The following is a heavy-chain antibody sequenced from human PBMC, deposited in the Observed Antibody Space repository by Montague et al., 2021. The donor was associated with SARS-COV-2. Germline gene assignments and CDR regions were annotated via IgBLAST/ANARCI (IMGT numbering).Heavy chain of an antibody. D-gene: IGHD6-13*01. CDR2: INHSGST. V-gene: IGHV4-34*01. CDR1: GGSFSGYY. Sequence: SETLSLTCAVYGGSFSGYYWNWNRLPPGKGLEWIGEINHSGSTNYNPSLKIRVTISVNTSENQFSLKLSSVTAAATAVYYCARGKYTSSWYGCHNCFDPWGQGNLVTVSS. J-gene: IGHJ5*01. CDR3: ARGKYTSSWYGCHNCFDP.